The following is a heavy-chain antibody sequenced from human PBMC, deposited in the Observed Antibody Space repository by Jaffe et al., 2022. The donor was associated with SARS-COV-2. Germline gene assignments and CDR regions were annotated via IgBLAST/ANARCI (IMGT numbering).Heavy chain of an antibody. CDR2: IYYGGSA. CDR3: AGLESSGSYEYNFDS. Sequence: QLQLQESGPGLVKPSETLSLTCTVSGGSISSSSYYWGWIRQPPVKGLEWVGTIYYGGSAYYTPSLKSRVTMTVDTSKNQFSLTLSSVTAADTAVYYCAGLESSGSYEYNFDSWGQGTLVTVSS. D-gene: IGHD3-22*01. CDR1: GGSISSSSYY. V-gene: IGHV4-39*01. J-gene: IGHJ4*02.